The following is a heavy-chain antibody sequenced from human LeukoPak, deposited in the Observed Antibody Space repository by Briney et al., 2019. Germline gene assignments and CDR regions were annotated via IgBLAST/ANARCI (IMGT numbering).Heavy chain of an antibody. J-gene: IGHJ6*02. D-gene: IGHD2-8*01. V-gene: IGHV4-39*01. CDR3: ARHEWHPSMDV. CDR2: IHHSGST. CDR1: GGSISSSSYY. Sequence: PETLSLTCTVSGGSISSSSYYWGWIRQPPGRGLEWIGSIHHSGSTDYNPSLKSRVTISVDTSKNQFFLRLSSVTTADTAVYYCARHEWHPSMDVWGQGTTVTVSS.